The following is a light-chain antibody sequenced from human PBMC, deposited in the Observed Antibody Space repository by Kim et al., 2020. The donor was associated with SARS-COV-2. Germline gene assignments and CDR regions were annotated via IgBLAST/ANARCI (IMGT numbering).Light chain of an antibody. Sequence: QSVLTQPPSVSGAPGQRVTISCTGGSSNIGAGYDVHWYQQLPGTAPKLLIYSNNNRPSGVPDRFSGSKSGTSASLAIAGLQVEDEADYFCHSFDSSLSGCVFGGGTQLTVL. J-gene: IGLJ3*02. V-gene: IGLV1-40*01. CDR1: SSNIGAGYD. CDR2: SNN. CDR3: HSFDSSLSGCV.